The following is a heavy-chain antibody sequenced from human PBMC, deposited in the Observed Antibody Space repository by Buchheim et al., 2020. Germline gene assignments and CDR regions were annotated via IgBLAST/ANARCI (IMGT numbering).Heavy chain of an antibody. D-gene: IGHD3-3*01. CDR1: GGSISSSSYF. J-gene: IGHJ6*02. Sequence: QLQLQESGPGLVKPSETLSLTCTVSGGSISSSSYFWGWIRQPPGKGLEWIGSIYYSGSTYYNASLKSRVTISVDTSKNQFSRKLSSVTAADTAVYYCARDTSYYDSWSGYTTYYYYGMDVWGQGTT. CDR2: IYYSGST. CDR3: ARDTSYYDSWSGYTTYYYYGMDV. V-gene: IGHV4-39*07.